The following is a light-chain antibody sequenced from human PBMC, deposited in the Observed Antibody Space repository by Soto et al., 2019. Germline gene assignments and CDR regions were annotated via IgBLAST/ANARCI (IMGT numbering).Light chain of an antibody. J-gene: IGKJ1*01. CDR3: QQYNSYSWT. CDR2: KAS. Sequence: DIQMTQPPSSLSASVGDRVTITCRASQSISSYLNWYQQKPGKAPKLLIYKASTLKSGVPSRFSGSGSGTEFTLTISSLQPDDSATYYCQQYNSYSWTFGQGTKVDI. V-gene: IGKV1-5*03. CDR1: QSISSY.